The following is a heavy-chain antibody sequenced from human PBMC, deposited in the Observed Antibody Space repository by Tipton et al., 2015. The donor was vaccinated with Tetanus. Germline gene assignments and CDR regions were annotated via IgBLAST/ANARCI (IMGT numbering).Heavy chain of an antibody. V-gene: IGHV4-39*01. CDR3: ATLFSNGWPFTSDN. Sequence: TLSLTCTVSRGSMSRDGYYWAWIRQPPGRGLEWIGSIYYAGYTYFNPSLESRVTLSVDTSRNQFSLGLISVTAADTAVYYCATLFSNGWPFTSDNWGQGTLVSVSS. J-gene: IGHJ4*02. CDR1: RGSMSRDGYY. CDR2: IYYAGYT. D-gene: IGHD6-19*01.